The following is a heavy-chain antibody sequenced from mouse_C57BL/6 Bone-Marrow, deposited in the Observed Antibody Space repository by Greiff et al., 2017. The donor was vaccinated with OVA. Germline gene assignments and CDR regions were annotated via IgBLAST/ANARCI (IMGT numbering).Heavy chain of an antibody. Sequence: VQLQQPGAELVKPGASVKLSCKASGYTFTSYWMHWVKQRPGQGLEWIGMIHPNSGSTNYNEKFKSKATLTVDKSSSTAYMQLSSLTSEDSAVYYCARPFYLYGMDYWGQGTSVTVSS. CDR1: GYTFTSYW. J-gene: IGHJ4*01. D-gene: IGHD5-5*01. CDR3: ARPFYLYGMDY. V-gene: IGHV1-64*01. CDR2: IHPNSGST.